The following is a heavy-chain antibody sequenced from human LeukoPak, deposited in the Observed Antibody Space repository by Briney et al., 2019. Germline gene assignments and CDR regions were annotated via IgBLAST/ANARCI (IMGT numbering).Heavy chain of an antibody. Sequence: SVKVSCKASGGTSSSYAISWVRQAPGQGLEWMGGIIPIFGTANYAQKFQGRVTITADESTSTAYMELSSLRSEDTAVYYCARPPPTYYYDSSGYWDWGQGTLVTVSS. J-gene: IGHJ4*02. V-gene: IGHV1-69*13. D-gene: IGHD3-22*01. CDR2: IIPIFGTA. CDR1: GGTSSSYA. CDR3: ARPPPTYYYDSSGYWD.